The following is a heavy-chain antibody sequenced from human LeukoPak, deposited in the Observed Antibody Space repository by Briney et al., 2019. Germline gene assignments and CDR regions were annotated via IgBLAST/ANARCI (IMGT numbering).Heavy chain of an antibody. CDR3: ARVIQLPKEYFQH. V-gene: IGHV3-30-3*01. J-gene: IGHJ1*01. CDR2: ISYDGGNK. CDR1: GFTFTDYP. Sequence: PGRSLRLSCTASGFTFTDYPIHWVRQAPGKGLEWVAVISYDGGNKYYADSVKGRFTISRDNSKNTLYLQMNSLRTEDTAVYYCARVIQLPKEYFQHWGQGTLVTVSS. D-gene: IGHD2-2*01.